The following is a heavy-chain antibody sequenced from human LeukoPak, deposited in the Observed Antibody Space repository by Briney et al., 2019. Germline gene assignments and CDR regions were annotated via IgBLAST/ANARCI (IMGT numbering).Heavy chain of an antibody. CDR2: IYYSGST. CDR3: ATHGAYTATVIYYSDY. Sequence: PSETLSLTCTVSGCSISSSSYYWGWIRQPPGKGLEWIGSIYYSGSTYYNPYLKSRVTISADTSKNQFSLKLSSGTAADTAVYYCATHGAYTATVIYYSDYWGQGTLVTVSS. V-gene: IGHV4-39*01. J-gene: IGHJ4*02. CDR1: GCSISSSSYY. D-gene: IGHD5-18*01.